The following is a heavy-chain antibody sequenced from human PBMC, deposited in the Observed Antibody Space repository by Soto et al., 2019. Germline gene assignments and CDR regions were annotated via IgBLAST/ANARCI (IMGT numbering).Heavy chain of an antibody. CDR1: GFTFSSYG. D-gene: IGHD3-3*01. J-gene: IGHJ6*02. CDR3: AGGNTDYDFWSGYLSSYYYYGMDV. Sequence: GGSLRLSCAASGFTFSSYGMHWVHQAPGKGLEWVAVIWYDGSNKYYADSVKGRFTISRDNSKNTLYLQMNSLRAEDTAVYYCAGGNTDYDFWSGYLSSYYYYGMDVWGQGTTVTVSS. V-gene: IGHV3-33*01. CDR2: IWYDGSNK.